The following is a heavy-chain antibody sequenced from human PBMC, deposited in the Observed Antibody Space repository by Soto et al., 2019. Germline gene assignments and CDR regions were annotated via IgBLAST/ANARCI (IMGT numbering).Heavy chain of an antibody. Sequence: QVQLVESGGGLVKPGGSLRLSCAASGFTFSDYYMSWIRQAPGKGLEWVSYISSSGGNIYYADSVKGRFTISRDNSKNSLYLQMNNLRAEDTAVYYCARGQSSSVPPGRPLNWFDPWGQGTLVTVSS. J-gene: IGHJ5*02. CDR3: ARGQSSSVPPGRPLNWFDP. D-gene: IGHD6-6*01. V-gene: IGHV3-11*01. CDR2: ISSSGGNI. CDR1: GFTFSDYY.